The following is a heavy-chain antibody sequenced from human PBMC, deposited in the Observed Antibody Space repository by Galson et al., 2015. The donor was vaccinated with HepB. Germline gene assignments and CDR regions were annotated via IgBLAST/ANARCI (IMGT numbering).Heavy chain of an antibody. Sequence: SLRLSCAASGFTISSYVMSWVRQAPGKGLEWVSGISGNGGSTYYADSVKGRFTISRDNSKNTLYLQMNSLRAEDTAVYYCATQGGPIRFLEWLSVSSSNYYGMDVWGQGATVTVSS. CDR3: ATQGGPIRFLEWLSVSSSNYYGMDV. CDR1: GFTISSYV. CDR2: ISGNGGST. V-gene: IGHV3-23*01. D-gene: IGHD3-3*01. J-gene: IGHJ6*02.